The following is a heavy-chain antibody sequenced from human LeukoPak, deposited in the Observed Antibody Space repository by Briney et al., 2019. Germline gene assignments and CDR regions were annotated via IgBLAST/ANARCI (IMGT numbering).Heavy chain of an antibody. V-gene: IGHV3-48*04. D-gene: IGHD3-22*01. Sequence: PGGSLRLSCAASGFTFSSYSMNWVRQDPGKGLEWVSYISSSSGTIYYADSVKGRFTISRDNAKNSLYLQMNSLRAEDTAVYYCARVGPRRLFDYWGQGTLVTVSS. J-gene: IGHJ4*02. CDR2: ISSSSGTI. CDR1: GFTFSSYS. CDR3: ARVGPRRLFDY.